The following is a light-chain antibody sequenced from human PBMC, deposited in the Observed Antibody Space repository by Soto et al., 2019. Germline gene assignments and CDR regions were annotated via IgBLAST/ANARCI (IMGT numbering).Light chain of an antibody. CDR3: QQYNSYWWT. V-gene: IGKV1-5*03. J-gene: IGKJ1*01. Sequence: DIQMTQSPSTLSASVGDRVTITCRASQSISSWLAWYQQKPGKAPKLLIYKASSLESGVPSRFSGSGSGTEFPLPISSLQPDDFSTYYCQQYNSYWWTFGQGTKVEIK. CDR1: QSISSW. CDR2: KAS.